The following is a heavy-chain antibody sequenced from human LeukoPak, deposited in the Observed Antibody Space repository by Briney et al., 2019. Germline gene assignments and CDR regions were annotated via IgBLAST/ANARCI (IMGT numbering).Heavy chain of an antibody. V-gene: IGHV1-2*02. CDR3: ARWGTRSGEARDY. D-gene: IGHD1-26*01. Sequence: ASVKVSCKASGYTFTGYYMHWVRQAPGQGLEWMGWINPNSGGTKYAQKFQGRVTMTRDTSFSTAYMELSRLRSDDTAVYYCARWGTRSGEARDYWGQGTLVTVSS. CDR1: GYTFTGYY. CDR2: INPNSGGT. J-gene: IGHJ4*02.